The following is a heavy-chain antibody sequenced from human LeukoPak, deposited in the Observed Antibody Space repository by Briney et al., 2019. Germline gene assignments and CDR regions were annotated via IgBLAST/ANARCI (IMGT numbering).Heavy chain of an antibody. V-gene: IGHV1-69*05. Sequence: SVKVSCKASGGTFSSYAISWVRQAPGQGLEWMGGIIPIFGTANYAQKFQGRVTITTDESTSTAYMELSSLRSGDTAVYYCARGRYYYGSGSYYNVDHDAFDIWGQGTMVTVSS. J-gene: IGHJ3*02. D-gene: IGHD3-10*01. CDR2: IIPIFGTA. CDR1: GGTFSSYA. CDR3: ARGRYYYGSGSYYNVDHDAFDI.